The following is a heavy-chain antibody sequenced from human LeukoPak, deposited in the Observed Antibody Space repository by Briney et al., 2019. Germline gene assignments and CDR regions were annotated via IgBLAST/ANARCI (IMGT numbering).Heavy chain of an antibody. V-gene: IGHV4-59*01. CDR3: ARTGYCTGGSCYGGYFDP. Sequence: PSETLSLTCTVSGGSISSYYWSWIRQPPGKGLEWIAYIYYTGSTKYYPSLKSRVTISIDTSKNQFSLKVNSVTEADTAVYYCARTGYCTGGSCYGGYFDPWGQGTLVSVSS. J-gene: IGHJ5*02. CDR2: IYYTGST. CDR1: GGSISSYY. D-gene: IGHD2-15*01.